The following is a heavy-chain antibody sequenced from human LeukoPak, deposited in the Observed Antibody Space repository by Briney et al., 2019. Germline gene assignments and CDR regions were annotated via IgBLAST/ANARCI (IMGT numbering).Heavy chain of an antibody. V-gene: IGHV1-69*13. D-gene: IGHD3-10*01. CDR3: ARSGYYGLGSYDY. Sequence: GASVKVSCKASGGTFSSYAISWVRQAPGQGLEWMGGIIPIFGTANYAQKFQGRVTITADESTSTAYMELSSLRSEDTAVYYCARSGYYGLGSYDYWGQGTLVTVSS. J-gene: IGHJ4*02. CDR1: GGTFSSYA. CDR2: IIPIFGTA.